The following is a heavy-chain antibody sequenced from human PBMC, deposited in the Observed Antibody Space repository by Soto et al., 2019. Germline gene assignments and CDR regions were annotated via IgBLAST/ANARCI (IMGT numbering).Heavy chain of an antibody. CDR3: AKEGGTRWLQLLGID. CDR1: GFTFSSYA. J-gene: IGHJ4*02. Sequence: EVQLLESGGGLVQPGGSLKLSCEASGFTFSSYALSWVRQAPGKGLEWGPAISGSGGSTYYADSVKGRFTISRDNSKNTLYLQMNSLRAEDTAVYYCAKEGGTRWLQLLGIDWGQGTLVTVSS. V-gene: IGHV3-23*01. D-gene: IGHD5-12*01. CDR2: ISGSGGST.